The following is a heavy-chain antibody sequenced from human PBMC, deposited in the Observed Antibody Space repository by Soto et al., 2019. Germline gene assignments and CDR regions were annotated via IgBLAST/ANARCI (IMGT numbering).Heavy chain of an antibody. CDR1: EFSFSAYG. D-gene: IGHD4-17*01. CDR2: ISYDGNDK. V-gene: IGHV3-30*03. J-gene: IGHJ6*03. Sequence: QVQLVESGGGVVRPGRSLRLSCVASEFSFSAYGMHWVRLAPGKGLQWVAVISYDGNDKYYADSMKGRFTISRDDSKNTLYLQMNSLRREDTAIYYCARRKTVTTGHYYYYIDVWGKGTTVTVSS. CDR3: ARRKTVTTGHYYYYIDV.